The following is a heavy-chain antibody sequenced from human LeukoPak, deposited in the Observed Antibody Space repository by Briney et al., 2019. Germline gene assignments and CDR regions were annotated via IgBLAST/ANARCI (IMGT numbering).Heavy chain of an antibody. Sequence: ASVKVSCKASGGTFSSYAISWVRQAPGQGLEWMGGIIPIFGTASYAQKFQGRVTITADESTSTAYMELSSLRSEDTAVYYCARSGGGYDFWSGYPYYFDYWGQGTLVTVSS. D-gene: IGHD3-3*01. V-gene: IGHV1-69*13. CDR1: GGTFSSYA. CDR3: ARSGGGYDFWSGYPYYFDY. CDR2: IIPIFGTA. J-gene: IGHJ4*02.